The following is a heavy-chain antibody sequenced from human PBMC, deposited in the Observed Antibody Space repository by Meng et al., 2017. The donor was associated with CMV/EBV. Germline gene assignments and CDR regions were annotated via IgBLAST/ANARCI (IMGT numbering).Heavy chain of an antibody. J-gene: IGHJ4*02. CDR3: ARGGIAAAGPFDY. Sequence: VQFQQWGAGLLKPSETLSLSGGVYGGSFSCYYWSWIRQPPGKGLGWIGEINHSGSTNYNPSLKSRVTISVDTSKNQFSLKLSSVTAADTAVYYCARGGIAAAGPFDYWGQGTLVTVSS. CDR1: GGSFSCYY. CDR2: INHSGST. D-gene: IGHD6-13*01. V-gene: IGHV4-34*01.